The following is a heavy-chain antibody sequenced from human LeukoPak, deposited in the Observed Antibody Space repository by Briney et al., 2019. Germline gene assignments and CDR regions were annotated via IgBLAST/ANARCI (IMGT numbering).Heavy chain of an antibody. CDR3: AKVRVVFNWNYAYYFDS. V-gene: IGHV3-30*18. D-gene: IGHD1-7*01. CDR2: ISYDGSDK. Sequence: GGSLRLSCAASGFTFSTYAMHWVRQAPGKGLEWVAIISYDGSDKYYSDSVKGRFTISRDNSKNTLYLQMNSLRAEDTAVYYCAKVRVVFNWNYAYYFDSWGQGTLVTVSS. CDR1: GFTFSTYA. J-gene: IGHJ4*02.